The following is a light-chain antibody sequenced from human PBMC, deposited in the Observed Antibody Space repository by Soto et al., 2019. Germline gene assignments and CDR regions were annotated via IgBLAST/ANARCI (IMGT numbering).Light chain of an antibody. J-gene: IGKJ4*01. Sequence: DIQMTQSPSTLSASVGDRVTITCRASQSISSWLAWYQQKPGKAPKLLIYDASSSESGVPSRFSGSGSGTDSTLTISILQPDYFATYYCQQYNSYSPLTFGGGTKVEIK. V-gene: IGKV1-5*01. CDR3: QQYNSYSPLT. CDR1: QSISSW. CDR2: DAS.